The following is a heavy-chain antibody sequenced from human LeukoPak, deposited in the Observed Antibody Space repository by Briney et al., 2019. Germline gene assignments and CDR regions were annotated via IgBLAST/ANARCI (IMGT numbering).Heavy chain of an antibody. CDR2: IYYSGST. D-gene: IGHD3-10*01. CDR1: GGSISSYY. CDR3: ARHEVRGSTSSSSVSTFDS. Sequence: SETLSLTCTVSGGSISSYYWSWIRQPPGKGLEWMGYIYYSGSTNYNPSLKSRVTISVDTSKNQFSLVLTSVTAADTSVYYCARHEVRGSTSSSSVSTFDSWGQGTLVTVSS. J-gene: IGHJ4*02. V-gene: IGHV4-59*08.